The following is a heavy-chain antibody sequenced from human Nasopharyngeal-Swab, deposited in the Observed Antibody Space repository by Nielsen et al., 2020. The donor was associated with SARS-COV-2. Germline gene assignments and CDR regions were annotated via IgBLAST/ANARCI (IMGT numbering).Heavy chain of an antibody. CDR3: ARHERYGDYYYYGMDV. D-gene: IGHD4-17*01. J-gene: IGHJ6*02. Sequence: SETLSLTCTVSGGSISSYYWSWIRQPPGKGLEWIGYTYYSGSTNYNPSLKSRVTISVDTSKNQFSLKLGSVTAADTAVYYCARHERYGDYYYYGMDVWGQGTTVTVSS. CDR2: TYYSGST. V-gene: IGHV4-59*08. CDR1: GGSISSYY.